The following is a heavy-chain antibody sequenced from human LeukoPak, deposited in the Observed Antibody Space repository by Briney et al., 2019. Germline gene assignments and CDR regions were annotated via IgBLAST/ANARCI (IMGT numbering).Heavy chain of an antibody. CDR1: GFTFDGYA. CDR3: AKDSGSGRYYYYYMDV. CDR2: ISWNSGSI. J-gene: IGHJ6*03. Sequence: GRSLRLSCAASGFTFDGYAMHWVRQAPGKGLEWVSGISWNSGSIGYADSVKGRFTISRDNSKNTLYLQMDSLRAEDTAVYYCAKDSGSGRYYYYYMDVWGKGTTVTVSS. D-gene: IGHD3-10*01. V-gene: IGHV3-9*01.